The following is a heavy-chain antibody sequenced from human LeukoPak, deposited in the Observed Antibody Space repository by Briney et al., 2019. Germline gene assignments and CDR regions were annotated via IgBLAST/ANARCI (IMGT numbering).Heavy chain of an antibody. CDR2: ISLNGGAT. CDR3: ARDDYGGIDY. D-gene: IGHD4-17*01. V-gene: IGHV3-20*04. CDR1: GFTFEDYG. J-gene: IGHJ4*02. Sequence: GGSLRLSCAASGFTFEDYGMTWVRQAPGKGLEWVAGISLNGGATGYADSVKGRFTISRDNAKNSLYLQMNSLRAEDTAVYYCARDDYGGIDYWGQGTLVTVSS.